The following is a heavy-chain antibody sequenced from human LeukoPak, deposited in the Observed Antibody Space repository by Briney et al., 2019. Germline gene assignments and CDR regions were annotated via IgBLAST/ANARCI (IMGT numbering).Heavy chain of an antibody. V-gene: IGHV3-66*01. D-gene: IGHD2-15*01. CDR2: IYSDGST. J-gene: IGHJ4*02. CDR1: GFTVSSNY. Sequence: GGPLRLSCAASGFTVSSNYMSWVRRAPGKGLEWVSLIYSDGSTYYADSVRGRFTISRDNSKNTLYLQMNSLRAEDTAVYFCARDLGYCSGGSCYVGYFDYWGQGTLVTVSS. CDR3: ARDLGYCSGGSCYVGYFDY.